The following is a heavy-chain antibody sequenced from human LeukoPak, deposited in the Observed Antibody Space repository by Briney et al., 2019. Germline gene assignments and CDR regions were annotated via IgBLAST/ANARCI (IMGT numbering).Heavy chain of an antibody. V-gene: IGHV3-13*01. CDR1: GFTFSSYD. CDR3: ARGFSSSWYYYYYYGMDV. D-gene: IGHD6-13*01. CDR2: IGTAGDT. J-gene: IGHJ6*02. Sequence: GGSLRLSCAASGFTFSSYDMHWLRQATGKGLEWVSAIGTAGDTYYPGSVKGRFTISRENAKNSLYLQMNSLRAGDTAVYYCARGFSSSWYYYYYYGMDVWGQGTTVTVSS.